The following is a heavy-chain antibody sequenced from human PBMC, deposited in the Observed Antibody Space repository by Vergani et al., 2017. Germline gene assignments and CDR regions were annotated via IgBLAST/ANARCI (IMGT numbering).Heavy chain of an antibody. D-gene: IGHD6-13*01. CDR3: VSQRTXTSRYSVQCYFEF. CDR1: GGSISRNDYY. J-gene: IGHJ4*02. V-gene: IGHV4-30-4*08. Sequence: QVQLQESGPGLVKPSQTLSLTCSVSGGSISRNDYYWTWIRQPPGKGLEWLGYIYYSGSTYYNPSLKSRLTMSVDTSKKQFSLELSSVTASDTAMYYCVSQRTXTSRYSVQCYFEFWGQGTLVPVSS. CDR2: IYYSGST.